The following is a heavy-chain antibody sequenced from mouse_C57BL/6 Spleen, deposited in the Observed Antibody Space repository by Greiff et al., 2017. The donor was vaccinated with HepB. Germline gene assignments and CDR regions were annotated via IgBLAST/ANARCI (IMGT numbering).Heavy chain of an antibody. CDR3: ARRLYYGSSDWYFDV. J-gene: IGHJ1*03. V-gene: IGHV1-52*01. D-gene: IGHD1-1*01. CDR1: GYTFTSYW. Sequence: VQLQQPGAELVRPGSSVKLSCKASGYTFTSYWMHWVKQRPIQGLEWIGNIDPSDSETQYNQKFKDKATLTVDKSSSTAYMQLSSLTSEDSAVYYCARRLYYGSSDWYFDVWGTGTTVTVSS. CDR2: IDPSDSET.